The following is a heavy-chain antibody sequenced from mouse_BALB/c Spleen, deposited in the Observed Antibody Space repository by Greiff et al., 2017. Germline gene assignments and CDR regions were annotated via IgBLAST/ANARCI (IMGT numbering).Heavy chain of an antibody. CDR2: INPDSSTI. D-gene: IGHD1-2*01. CDR1: GFDFSRYW. V-gene: IGHV4-1*02. CDR3: ARKGFHYYGYGWYFDV. Sequence: EVKLMESGGGLVQPGGSLKLSCAASGFDFSRYWMSWVRQAPGKGLEWIGEINPDSSTINYTPSLKDKFIISRDNAKNTLYLQMSKVRSEDTALYYCARKGFHYYGYGWYFDVWGAGTTVTVSS. J-gene: IGHJ1*01.